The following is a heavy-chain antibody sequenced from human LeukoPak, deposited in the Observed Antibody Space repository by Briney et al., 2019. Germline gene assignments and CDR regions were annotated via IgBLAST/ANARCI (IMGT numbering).Heavy chain of an antibody. CDR1: VFTFSTYT. CDR3: AREAGYCSSTSCEEDYYYFYMDV. D-gene: IGHD2-2*03. Sequence: GGSLRLSCAASVFTFSTYTINWVRQAPGKGLEWVSSITGSSTYIFYADSVKGRFTVSRDNAKNSLFLQMNSLRAEDTAVYYCAREAGYCSSTSCEEDYYYFYMDVWGKGTTVTVSS. CDR2: ITGSSTYI. V-gene: IGHV3-21*01. J-gene: IGHJ6*03.